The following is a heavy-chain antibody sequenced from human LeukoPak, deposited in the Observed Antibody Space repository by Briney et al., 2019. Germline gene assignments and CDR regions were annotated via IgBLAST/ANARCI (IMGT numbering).Heavy chain of an antibody. V-gene: IGHV3-30*04. CDR1: GFTFSSNA. D-gene: IGHD1-26*01. CDR2: ISYDGSNK. J-gene: IGHJ4*02. Sequence: GGSLRLSCAASGFTFSSNAMHWVRQAPGKGLEWVAVISYDGSNKYYADSVKGRFTISRDNSKNTLYLQMNSLRAEDTAVYYCARDPPHGGSYSFDYWGQGTLVTVSS. CDR3: ARDPPHGGSYSFDY.